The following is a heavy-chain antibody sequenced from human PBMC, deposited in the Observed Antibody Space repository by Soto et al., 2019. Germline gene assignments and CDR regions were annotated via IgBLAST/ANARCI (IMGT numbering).Heavy chain of an antibody. V-gene: IGHV4-34*01. Sequence: SETLSLTCAVYGGSFSGYYWSWIRQPPGKGLEWIGEINHSGSTNYNPSLKSRVTISVDTSKNQFSLKLSSVTAADTAVYYCARVRLGYCSSTSCYTPPRYYYYGMDVWGQGTTVTVS. J-gene: IGHJ6*02. CDR2: INHSGST. CDR1: GGSFSGYY. CDR3: ARVRLGYCSSTSCYTPPRYYYYGMDV. D-gene: IGHD2-2*02.